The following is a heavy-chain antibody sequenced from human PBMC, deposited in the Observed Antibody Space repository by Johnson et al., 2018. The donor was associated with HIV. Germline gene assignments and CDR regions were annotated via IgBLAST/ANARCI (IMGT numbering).Heavy chain of an antibody. D-gene: IGHD6-13*01. CDR1: GFTISSNY. J-gene: IGHJ3*02. CDR3: ASITTIAAAGRGAFDI. V-gene: IGHV3-48*01. Sequence: MQLVESGGGLVQPGGSLRLSCAASGFTISSNYMSWVRQAPGKGLEWVSYISSSGSTIYYADSVKGRFTISRDNSKNTLYLQMNSLRAEDTAVYYCASITTIAAAGRGAFDIWGQGTMVTVSS. CDR2: ISSSGSTI.